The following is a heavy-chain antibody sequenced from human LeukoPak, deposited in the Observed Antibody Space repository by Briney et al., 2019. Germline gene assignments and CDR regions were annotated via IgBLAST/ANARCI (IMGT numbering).Heavy chain of an antibody. V-gene: IGHV4-39*01. J-gene: IGHJ3*02. Sequence: PSETLSLTCPVSGGSISSSSKYWGWIRQSPGKGLEWIGSVYYSGSTYYNPSVKSRVTISVDTSKNQFSLNLSSVTAADTAVYFCARNRSVAVTGIGRPNAFDMWGQGTMVTVAS. D-gene: IGHD6-19*01. CDR2: VYYSGST. CDR1: GGSISSSSKY. CDR3: ARNRSVAVTGIGRPNAFDM.